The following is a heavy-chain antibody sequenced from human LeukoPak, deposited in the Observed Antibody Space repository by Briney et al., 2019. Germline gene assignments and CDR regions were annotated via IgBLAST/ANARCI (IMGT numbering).Heavy chain of an antibody. D-gene: IGHD3-3*01. CDR3: AKGVHDFWSGHAFDI. CDR2: ISWNSGSR. CDR1: RFSFDDYA. Sequence: GGSLRLSCTASRFSFDDYAMHWVRQIPGKGLEWVSAISWNSGSRGYADFVKGRFTISRDNAKSSLYLQMNSLRPEDTALYYCAKGVHDFWSGHAFDIWGQGTMVTVSS. J-gene: IGHJ3*02. V-gene: IGHV3-9*01.